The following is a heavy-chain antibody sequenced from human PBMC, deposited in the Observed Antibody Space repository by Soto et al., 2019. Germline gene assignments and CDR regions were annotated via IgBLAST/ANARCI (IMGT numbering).Heavy chain of an antibody. CDR3: ARRANYYDSSGYYELDY. V-gene: IGHV3-48*02. D-gene: IGHD3-22*01. Sequence: GSLRLSCAASGFTFSSYNMNWVRQAPGKGLEWVSYISSSSATIYYSDSVKGRFTISRDNAKNSLYLQMNSLRDEDTAVYYCARRANYYDSSGYYELDYWGQGTLVTVSS. J-gene: IGHJ4*02. CDR2: ISSSSATI. CDR1: GFTFSSYN.